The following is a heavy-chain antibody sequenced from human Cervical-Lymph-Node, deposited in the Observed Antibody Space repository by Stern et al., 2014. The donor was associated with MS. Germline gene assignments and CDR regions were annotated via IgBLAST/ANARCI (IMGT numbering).Heavy chain of an antibody. D-gene: IGHD6-13*01. CDR2: ISGYDGNT. CDR3: ARDGTSSWPHYFDY. V-gene: IGHV1-18*01. Sequence: VQLLQSGAAVAKPGASVKVSCKASGYTFTSFGLSWVRQAPGQGLEWMGWISGYDGNTNYAQKVQARVTMTTDTSTSTAYLELRSLRSDDTALYYCARDGTSSWPHYFDYWGQGTLVTVSS. J-gene: IGHJ4*02. CDR1: GYTFTSFG.